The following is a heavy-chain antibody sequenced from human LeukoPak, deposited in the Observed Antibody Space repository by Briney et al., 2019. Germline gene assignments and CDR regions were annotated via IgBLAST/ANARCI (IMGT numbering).Heavy chain of an antibody. J-gene: IGHJ4*02. D-gene: IGHD6-13*01. CDR3: ARVPGSAGFFDW. V-gene: IGHV3-21*01. Sequence: PGGSLRLSCAASGFTFSSYSMNWVRQAPGKGLEWASSINTTSSAKYYADSVKGRFTISRDNAKNSLYLQMNSLRAEDTAVYYCARVPGSAGFFDWWPRGTLVSVFS. CDR1: GFTFSSYS. CDR2: INTTSSAK.